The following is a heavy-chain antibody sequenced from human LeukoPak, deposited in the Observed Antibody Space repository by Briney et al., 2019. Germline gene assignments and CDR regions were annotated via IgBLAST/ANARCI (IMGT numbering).Heavy chain of an antibody. CDR2: IYTGDSDT. V-gene: IGHV5-51*01. CDR1: GYSFTSYW. CDR3: ARCEKVVWSYYSPPHY. D-gene: IGHD1-26*01. Sequence: GESLKISCKGSGYSFTSYWIGWVRQMPGKGLEWMGIIYTGDSDTRYSPSFQGQVTISADKSISTAYLQWSSLKASDTAMYYCARCEKVVWSYYSPPHYWGQGTLVTVSS. J-gene: IGHJ4*02.